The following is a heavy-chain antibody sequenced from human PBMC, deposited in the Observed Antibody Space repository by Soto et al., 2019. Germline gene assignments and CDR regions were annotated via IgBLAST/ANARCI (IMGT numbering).Heavy chain of an antibody. Sequence: GGSLRLSCEASGFSFSGNWMTWVRQAPGKGLEWVANVNEDGSEKNYVDSVKGRFTISRDNAKNSLYLQVNSLTAADPAVYYCARLRSGSSIDYWGQGALVTVSS. CDR3: ARLRSGSSIDY. J-gene: IGHJ4*02. CDR2: VNEDGSEK. V-gene: IGHV3-7*03. CDR1: GFSFSGNW. D-gene: IGHD6-19*01.